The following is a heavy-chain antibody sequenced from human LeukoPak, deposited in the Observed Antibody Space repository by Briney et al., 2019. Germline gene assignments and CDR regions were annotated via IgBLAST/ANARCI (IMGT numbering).Heavy chain of an antibody. CDR1: GGSISSSSYY. CDR3: ARDRWELRTSEYNWFDP. V-gene: IGHV4-39*07. Sequence: PSETLSLTCTVSGGSISSSSYYWGWIRQPPGKGLEWIGGIYTSGSTNYNPSLKSRVTMSVDTSKNQFSLKLSSVTAADTAVYYCARDRWELRTSEYNWFDPWGQGTLVTVSS. J-gene: IGHJ5*02. CDR2: IYTSGST. D-gene: IGHD1-26*01.